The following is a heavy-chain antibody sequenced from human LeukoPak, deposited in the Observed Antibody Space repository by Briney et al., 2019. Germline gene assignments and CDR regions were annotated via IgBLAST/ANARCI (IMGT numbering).Heavy chain of an antibody. D-gene: IGHD3-3*01. CDR2: MNPNSGNT. CDR3: ARAYVDTIFGVVNDAFDI. CDR1: GYTFTSYD. J-gene: IGHJ3*02. V-gene: IGHV1-8*03. Sequence: ASVKVSCKASGYTFTSYDINWVRQATGQGLEWMGWMNPNSGNTGYAQKFQGRVTITRNTSISTAYMELSSLRSEDTAVYYCARAYVDTIFGVVNDAFDIWGQGTMVTVSS.